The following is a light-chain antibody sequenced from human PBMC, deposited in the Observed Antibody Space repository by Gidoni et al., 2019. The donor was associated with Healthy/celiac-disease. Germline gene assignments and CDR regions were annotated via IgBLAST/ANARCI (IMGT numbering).Light chain of an antibody. V-gene: IGKV3-15*01. CDR2: GAS. J-gene: IGKJ2*01. CDR1: QRVSSN. Sequence: EIVMTQSPATLSGSPGESATLSCRASQRVSSNLAWYQQRPGQAPRLLIYGASTRATGIPARFSGSWSGTEFTLTISSLQSEDFAVYYCQQYNNWPPSYTFGQGTKLEIK. CDR3: QQYNNWPPSYT.